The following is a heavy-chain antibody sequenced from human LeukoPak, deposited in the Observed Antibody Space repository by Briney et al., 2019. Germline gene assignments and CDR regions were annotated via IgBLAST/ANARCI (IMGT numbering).Heavy chain of an antibody. D-gene: IGHD5-24*01. J-gene: IGHJ4*02. V-gene: IGHV3-33*06. CDR1: GFAFGSYG. Sequence: GRSLRLSXVASGFAFGSYGMHWVRQAPGKGLEWLAVIWYDGSNKYYADSVKGRFTISRDNSKNTLYLQMNSLRAEDTAVYYCAKDSDTNSDGYNSFDYWGQGTLVTVSS. CDR2: IWYDGSNK. CDR3: AKDSDTNSDGYNSFDY.